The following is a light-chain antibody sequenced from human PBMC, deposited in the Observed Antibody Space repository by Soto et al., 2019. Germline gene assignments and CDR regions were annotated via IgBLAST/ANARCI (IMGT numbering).Light chain of an antibody. Sequence: EIVLTQSPGTLSLSPGERATLSCRASQSVSSSSLAWYQQKPGQAPRLLIYGASNRATGIPDRISGSGSGTDFTLTISRLEPEDFAVYYCQQYGSSPITFGQGTRLEIK. CDR2: GAS. V-gene: IGKV3-20*01. CDR1: QSVSSSS. J-gene: IGKJ5*01. CDR3: QQYGSSPIT.